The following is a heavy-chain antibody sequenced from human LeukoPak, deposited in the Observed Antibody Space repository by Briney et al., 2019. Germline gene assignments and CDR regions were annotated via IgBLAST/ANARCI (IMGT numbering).Heavy chain of an antibody. D-gene: IGHD3-10*01. CDR3: TTAAGSGYFDY. V-gene: IGHV3-66*01. Sequence: GGSLRLSCAASGFTVSSNYMSWVRQAPGKGLEWVSVIYSGGSTYYADSVKGRFTISRDNSKNTLYLQMNSLRAEDTAVYYCTTAAGSGYFDYWGQGTLVTVSS. J-gene: IGHJ4*02. CDR2: IYSGGST. CDR1: GFTVSSNY.